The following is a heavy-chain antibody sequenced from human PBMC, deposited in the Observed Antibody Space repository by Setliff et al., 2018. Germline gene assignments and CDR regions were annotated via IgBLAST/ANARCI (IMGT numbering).Heavy chain of an antibody. J-gene: IGHJ4*02. D-gene: IGHD2-15*01. V-gene: IGHV1-69*05. Sequence: SVKVSCKASGGTFSSYDISWVRQAPGQGLEWMGRIIPIFGTANYAQKLQGRVTMTTDTSTSTAYMELRSLRSDDTAVYYCARDLVGYCSGGSCYDWDYWGQGTLVTVSS. CDR1: GGTFSSYD. CDR3: ARDLVGYCSGGSCYDWDY. CDR2: IIPIFGTA.